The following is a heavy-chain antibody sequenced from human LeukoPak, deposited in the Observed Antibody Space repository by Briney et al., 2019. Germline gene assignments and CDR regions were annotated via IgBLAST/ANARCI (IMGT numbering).Heavy chain of an antibody. D-gene: IGHD3-22*01. CDR2: IIPILGIA. Sequence: SVKVSCKASGGTFSSYTISWVRQAPGQGLEWMGRIIPILGIANYAQKFQGRVTITADKSTSTAYMELSSLRSEDTAVYYCARDEDYYDSSGYYYNPFDYWGQGTLVTVSS. J-gene: IGHJ4*02. CDR3: ARDEDYYDSSGYYYNPFDY. CDR1: GGTFSSYT. V-gene: IGHV1-69*04.